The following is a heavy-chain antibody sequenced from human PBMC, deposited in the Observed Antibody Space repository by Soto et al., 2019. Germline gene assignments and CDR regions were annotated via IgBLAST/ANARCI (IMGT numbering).Heavy chain of an antibody. J-gene: IGHJ6*02. CDR3: ARELGCSGGSCYSEVSGVYYYYYGMDV. V-gene: IGHV3-33*01. CDR1: GFTFSSYG. D-gene: IGHD2-15*01. CDR2: IWYDGSNK. Sequence: GGSLRLSCAASGFTFSSYGMHWVRQAPGKGLEWVAVIWYDGSNKYYADSVKGRFTISRDNSKNTLYLQMNSLRAEDTAVYYCARELGCSGGSCYSEVSGVYYYYYGMDVWGQGTTVTVSS.